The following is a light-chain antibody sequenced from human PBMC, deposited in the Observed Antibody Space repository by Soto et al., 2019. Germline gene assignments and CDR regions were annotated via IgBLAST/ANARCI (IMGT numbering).Light chain of an antibody. CDR2: DAS. J-gene: IGKJ1*01. CDR3: QQYGSSPTT. V-gene: IGKV3D-20*01. CDR1: HSVSSSY. Sequence: EIVLTQSPATLSLSPGERATLSCGASHSVSSSYLAWYQQKPGLAPRLLIYDASSRATGIPDRFSGSGSGTDFTLTISRLEPEDFAVYYCQQYGSSPTTFGQGTKVDIK.